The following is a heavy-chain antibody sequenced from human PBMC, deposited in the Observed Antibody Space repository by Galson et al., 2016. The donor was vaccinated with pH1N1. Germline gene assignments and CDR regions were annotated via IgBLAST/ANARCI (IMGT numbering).Heavy chain of an antibody. CDR2: VYPGDSDV. J-gene: IGHJ5*02. Sequence: SGAEVKKPGESLKISCKGSGYSFTTSWIGWVRQMPGKGLDWMGIVYPGDSDVKYSPSFRGHVTISADKSISTAYLQWTSLKASDTAMYYCARLDRFCRGSKCYSCWFDPWGQGTLVTVSS. D-gene: IGHD2-15*01. V-gene: IGHV5-51*01. CDR1: GYSFTTSW. CDR3: ARLDRFCRGSKCYSCWFDP.